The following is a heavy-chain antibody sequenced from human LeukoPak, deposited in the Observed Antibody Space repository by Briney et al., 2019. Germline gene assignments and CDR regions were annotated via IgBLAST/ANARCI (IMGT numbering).Heavy chain of an antibody. CDR1: GFTVSSNY. Sequence: PGGSLRLSCAASGFTVSSNYMSWVRQAPGKGLEWVSVIYSDSGGSTYYADSVKGRFTMSRDNSKNTLYLHMNSLRAEDTAVYYCVVILVPGGVWHFDLWGRGTLVTVSS. D-gene: IGHD2-2*01. CDR2: IYSDSGGST. J-gene: IGHJ2*01. CDR3: VVILVPGGVWHFDL. V-gene: IGHV3-66*01.